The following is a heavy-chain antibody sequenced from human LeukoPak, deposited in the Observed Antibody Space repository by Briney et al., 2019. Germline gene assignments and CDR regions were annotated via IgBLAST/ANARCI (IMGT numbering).Heavy chain of an antibody. V-gene: IGHV3-53*01. CDR2: IYSGGKI. J-gene: IGHJ5*02. Sequence: LSLTCTVSGGSISSGGYYWRWIRQAPGKGLEWVTVIYSGGKIYYADSVKGRFTISRDNSKNTLYLQMSSLRAEDTAVYYCARGQSDGPRFDPWGQGTLVTVSS. CDR1: GGSISSGGYY. CDR3: ARGQSDGPRFDP. D-gene: IGHD5-24*01.